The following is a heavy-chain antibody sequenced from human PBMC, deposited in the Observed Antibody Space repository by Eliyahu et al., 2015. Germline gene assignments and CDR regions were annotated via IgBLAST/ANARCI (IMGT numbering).Heavy chain of an antibody. CDR1: GXTFSXYA. J-gene: IGHJ5*02. CDR3: ARGSSSWYGSA. CDR2: IIPIFGTA. V-gene: IGHV1-69*06. D-gene: IGHD6-13*01. Sequence: QVQLVQSGAEVKKPGSSXKVSXKASGXTFSXYAIXWVRQAPGQGLEWMGGIIPIFGTANYAQKFQGRVTITADKSTSTAYMELSSLRSEDTAVYYCARGSSSWYGSAWGQGTLVTVSS.